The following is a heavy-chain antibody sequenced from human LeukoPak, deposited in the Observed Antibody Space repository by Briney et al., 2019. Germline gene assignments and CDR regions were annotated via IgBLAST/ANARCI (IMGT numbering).Heavy chain of an antibody. CDR2: ISGDGGST. J-gene: IGHJ4*02. Sequence: GGSLRLSCAASGFTFDDYAMHWVRQAPGKGLEWVSLISGDGGSTYYAESVKGRFTISRDNSKTTVYLQMNSLEIEDTAVYYCAKDLLAVTAPKAYFDFWGQGTLVTVSS. V-gene: IGHV3-43*02. CDR1: GFTFDDYA. D-gene: IGHD2-21*02. CDR3: AKDLLAVTAPKAYFDF.